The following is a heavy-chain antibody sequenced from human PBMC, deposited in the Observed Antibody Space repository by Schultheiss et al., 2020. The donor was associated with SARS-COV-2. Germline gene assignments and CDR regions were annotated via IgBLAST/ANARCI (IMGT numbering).Heavy chain of an antibody. CDR1: GGSISSSSYY. D-gene: IGHD2-15*01. CDR3: ARDRYCSGGSCYSVMG. J-gene: IGHJ4*02. CDR2: IYYSGST. Sequence: SKTLSLTCTVSGGSISSSSYYWGWIRQPPGRGLEWIGSIYYSGSTYYNPSLKSRVTISVDTSKNQFSLKLSSVTAADTAVYYCARDRYCSGGSCYSVMGWGQGTLVTVSS. V-gene: IGHV4-39*07.